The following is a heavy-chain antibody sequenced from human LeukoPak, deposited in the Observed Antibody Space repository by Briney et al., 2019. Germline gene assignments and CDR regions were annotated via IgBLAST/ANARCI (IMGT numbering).Heavy chain of an antibody. J-gene: IGHJ4*02. V-gene: IGHV3-74*03. D-gene: IGHD3-16*01. CDR2: IKFDGSDT. CDR3: VRDFKDLGV. CDR1: GFTFSNYW. Sequence: GGSLRLSCAASGFTFSNYWMHWVRQVPGKGPVWVAAIKFDGSDTAYADSVKGRFTISRDNAKNMLYLQRYSLRVEDMAVYYCVRDFKDLGVWGQGTLVTVSS.